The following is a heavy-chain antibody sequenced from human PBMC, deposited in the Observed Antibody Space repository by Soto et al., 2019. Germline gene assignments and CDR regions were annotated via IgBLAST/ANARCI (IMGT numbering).Heavy chain of an antibody. CDR3: TRVGPTGREV. J-gene: IGHJ6*03. CDR1: GFTFSAYW. D-gene: IGHD1-26*01. CDR2: IRYDGVGA. V-gene: IGHV3-74*01. Sequence: EVQLVESGGGLVQPGGSLRLSCAASGFTFSAYWMHWVRQAPGKGLEWVSRIRYDGVGANYADSVQGRFSISRDNVKQMLYLEMNSLSPDDTAVYYCTRVGPTGREVWGKGTKVTVS.